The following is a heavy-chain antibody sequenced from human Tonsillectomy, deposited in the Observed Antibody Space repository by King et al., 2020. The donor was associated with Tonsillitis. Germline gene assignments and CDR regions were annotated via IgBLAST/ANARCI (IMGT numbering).Heavy chain of an antibody. CDR3: AITVVTGWYFDL. CDR1: GGSISSSSYY. CDR2: IYYSGST. Sequence: QLQESGPGLVKPSETLSLTCTVSGGSISSSSYYWGWIRQPPGKGLDWIGSIYYSGSTYYNPSLKSRVTISVDTSKNQFSLTLSPVTAADTAVYYCAITVVTGWYFDLWGRGTLVTVSS. J-gene: IGHJ2*01. V-gene: IGHV4-39*01. D-gene: IGHD3-22*01.